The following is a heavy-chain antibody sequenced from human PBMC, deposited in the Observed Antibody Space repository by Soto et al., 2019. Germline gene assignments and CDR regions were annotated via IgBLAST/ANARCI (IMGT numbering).Heavy chain of an antibody. Sequence: GESLKVSWQGSGYSFADSWIGWVRQVPGRGLEWVGIIYPGYSDIRYRPSFQGRVTISADKSVNTAYLQWSSLRASDTAIYYCARPPGSGTLFANWGQGTPVTVPS. CDR3: ARPPGSGTLFAN. D-gene: IGHD2-15*01. V-gene: IGHV5-51*01. J-gene: IGHJ4*02. CDR2: IYPGYSDI. CDR1: GYSFADSW.